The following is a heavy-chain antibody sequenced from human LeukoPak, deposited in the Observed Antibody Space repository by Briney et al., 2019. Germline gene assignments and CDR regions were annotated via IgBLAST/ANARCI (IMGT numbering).Heavy chain of an antibody. CDR3: AGAGYSGNYYYYFDF. D-gene: IGHD1-26*01. CDR1: GYTFTGYY. V-gene: IGHV1-2*02. CDR2: INPDSGGT. Sequence: ASVKVSCMASGYTFTGYYMHWVRQAPGQGLEWVGWINPDSGGTNYAQKFQGRVTMTRDTSTSTVYMQLSRLRSDDTAVYYCAGAGYSGNYYYYFDFWGQGTLVTVSS. J-gene: IGHJ4*02.